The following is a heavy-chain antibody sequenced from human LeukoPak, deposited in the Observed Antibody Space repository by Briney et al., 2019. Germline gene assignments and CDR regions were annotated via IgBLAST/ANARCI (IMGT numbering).Heavy chain of an antibody. CDR3: AREVRRGYCSSTSCRELGAFDI. D-gene: IGHD2-2*01. CDR2: INPNSGGT. CDR1: GYTFTGYY. Sequence: ASVKVSCKASGYTFTGYYMHWVRQAPGQGLEWMGWINPNSGGTNYAQKFQGRVTVTRDTSISTAYMELSRLRSDDTAVYYCAREVRRGYCSSTSCRELGAFDIWGQGTMVTVSS. J-gene: IGHJ3*02. V-gene: IGHV1-2*02.